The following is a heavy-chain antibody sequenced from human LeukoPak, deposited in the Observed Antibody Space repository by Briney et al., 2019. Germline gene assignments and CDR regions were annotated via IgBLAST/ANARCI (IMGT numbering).Heavy chain of an antibody. V-gene: IGHV4-4*07. Sequence: SETLSLTCTASGGSISSYYWSWIRQPAGKGLEWIGRIYTSGSTNYSPSLNSRITMSIDTSKNQFSLKLSSVTAADTAVYYCARHSSGWSIDNGQFDHWGQGTLVTVSS. CDR1: GGSISSYY. J-gene: IGHJ4*02. CDR3: ARHSSGWSIDNGQFDH. CDR2: IYTSGST. D-gene: IGHD6-19*01.